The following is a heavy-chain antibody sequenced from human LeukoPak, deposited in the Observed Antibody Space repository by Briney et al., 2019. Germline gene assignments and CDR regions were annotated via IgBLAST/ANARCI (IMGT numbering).Heavy chain of an antibody. CDR1: GGSISSSSYY. CDR3: ARNMVGETTFDY. D-gene: IGHD2/OR15-2a*01. CDR2: IYHSGST. J-gene: IGHJ4*02. V-gene: IGHV4-39*07. Sequence: SETLSLTCTVSGGSISSSSYYWGWIRQPPGKGLEWIGSIYHSGSTYCNPSLKSRVTISVDTSKNQFSLKLSSVTAADTAVYYCARNMVGETTFDYWGQGTLVTVSS.